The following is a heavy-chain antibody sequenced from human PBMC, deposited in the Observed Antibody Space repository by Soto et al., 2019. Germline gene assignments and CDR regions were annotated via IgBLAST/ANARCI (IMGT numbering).Heavy chain of an antibody. Sequence: ESGGGVVQSGRSLRLSCAASGFIFNSYSMNWVRQAPGKGLEWVAVIWFDGSKKYYADSVKGRFTISRDNSKNTLDLQMNSLTTEDTSVYYCVGGVDYYEHWGQGILVTVSS. CDR2: IWFDGSKK. CDR3: VGGVDYYEH. D-gene: IGHD3-16*01. J-gene: IGHJ4*02. CDR1: GFIFNSYS. V-gene: IGHV3-33*01.